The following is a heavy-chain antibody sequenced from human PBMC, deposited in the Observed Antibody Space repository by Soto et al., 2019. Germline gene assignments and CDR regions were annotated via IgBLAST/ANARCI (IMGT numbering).Heavy chain of an antibody. D-gene: IGHD3-22*01. V-gene: IGHV1-18*01. Sequence: QVQLVQSGAEVKKPGASVKVSCKASGYTFTSYGISWVRQAPGQVLEWMGWISAYNGNTNYAQKLQGRVTMTTDTSKSTAYMEPGGLSADDTAGYYCARDWYYSASSGYYRFDDWGQGTLVTVSS. CDR1: GYTFTSYG. CDR3: ARDWYYSASSGYYRFDD. CDR2: ISAYNGNT. J-gene: IGHJ4*02.